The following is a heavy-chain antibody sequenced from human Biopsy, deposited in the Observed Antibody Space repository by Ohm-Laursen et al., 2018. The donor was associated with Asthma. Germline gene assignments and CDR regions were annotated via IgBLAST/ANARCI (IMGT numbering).Heavy chain of an antibody. CDR1: GDPITSGGCC. V-gene: IGHV4-31*01. CDR3: ARIPRRSGSYFVDY. D-gene: IGHD3-22*01. CDR2: IHHSGTS. J-gene: IGHJ4*02. Sequence: SQTLSLTCTVSGDPITSGGCCWNWIRQHPGKGLEWIGYIHHSGTSYFNPSLKSLVSFSRDTSKNQFSLRLSSVTAADTAMYYCARIPRRSGSYFVDYWGQGTLVTVSS.